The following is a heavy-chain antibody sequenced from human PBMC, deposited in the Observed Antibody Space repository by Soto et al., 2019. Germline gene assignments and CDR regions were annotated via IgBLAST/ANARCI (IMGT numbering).Heavy chain of an antibody. V-gene: IGHV3-21*01. D-gene: IGHD2-15*01. Sequence: EVQLVESGGGLVKPGGSLRLSCAASGFSFSSYSMNWVRQAPGKGLEWVSSISSSASHINYADSVKGRFTISRDNAKKSLYLQMNSRRAEETAVYYCARGYTGYCSGGTCYWFDPWGQGKLVAVSS. CDR2: ISSSASHI. CDR3: ARGYTGYCSGGTCYWFDP. J-gene: IGHJ5*02. CDR1: GFSFSSYS.